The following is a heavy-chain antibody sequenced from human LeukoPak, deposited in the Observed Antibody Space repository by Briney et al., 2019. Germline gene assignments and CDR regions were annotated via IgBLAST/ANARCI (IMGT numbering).Heavy chain of an antibody. CDR1: GFTFTSYA. D-gene: IGHD3-22*01. V-gene: IGHV3-23*01. Sequence: GGSLRLSCAASGFTFTSYAMSWVRQAPGKGLEWVSSISVSGGTTYYADSVKGRFTISRDNSMNTLYLQMNSLRAEDTAVYYCAKDQVPYYYDSSGFDPWGQGTLVTVSS. CDR3: AKDQVPYYYDSSGFDP. J-gene: IGHJ5*02. CDR2: ISVSGGTT.